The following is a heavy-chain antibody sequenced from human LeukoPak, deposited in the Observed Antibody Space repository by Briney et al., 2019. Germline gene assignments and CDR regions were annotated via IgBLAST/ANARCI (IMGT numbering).Heavy chain of an antibody. CDR2: IRYDGSNK. CDR3: AKGRYCSSTSCYPDDY. CDR1: GFTFSSYG. Sequence: GGSLRLSCAASGFTFSSYGMYWVRQAPGKGLEWVAFIRYDGSNKYYADSVKGRFTISSDNSKNTLYLRMNSLRTEDTAVYHCAKGRYCSSTSCYPDDYWGQGTLVTVSS. D-gene: IGHD2-2*01. V-gene: IGHV3-30*02. J-gene: IGHJ4*02.